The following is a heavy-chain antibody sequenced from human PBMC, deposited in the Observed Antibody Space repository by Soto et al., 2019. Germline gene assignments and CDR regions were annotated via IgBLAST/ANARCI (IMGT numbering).Heavy chain of an antibody. CDR1: GDGFSNYG. J-gene: IGHJ4*02. CDR3: ARVWYYDSSGYYAFDY. D-gene: IGHD3-22*01. Sequence: ASVKVSCKASGDGFSNYGFSWVRQAPGQGLEWMGWISAYDGQTNYTKKFQGRVTMTTDTSPSTAYMELRSLRSDDTAVYYCARVWYYDSSGYYAFDYWGLGTLVTVSS. V-gene: IGHV1-18*01. CDR2: ISAYDGQT.